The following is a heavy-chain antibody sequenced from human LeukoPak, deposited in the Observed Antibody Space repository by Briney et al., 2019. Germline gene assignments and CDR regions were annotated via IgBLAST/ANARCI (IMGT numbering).Heavy chain of an antibody. CDR1: GGSFSGYY. CDR2: INHSGST. J-gene: IGHJ4*02. D-gene: IGHD6-13*01. Sequence: SETLSLTCAVYGGSFSGYYWSWIRQPPGKGLEWIGEINHSGSTNYNPSLKSRVTISVDTSKNQFSLKLSSVTAADTAVYYCARIGAAGTRYYFDYWSQGTLVTVSS. V-gene: IGHV4-34*01. CDR3: ARIGAAGTRYYFDY.